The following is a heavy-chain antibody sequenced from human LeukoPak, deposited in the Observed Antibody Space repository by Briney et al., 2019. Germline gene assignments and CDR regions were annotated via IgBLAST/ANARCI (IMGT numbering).Heavy chain of an antibody. V-gene: IGHV1-46*01. J-gene: IGHJ6*02. CDR1: GYTFTSYY. Sequence: ASAKVSCKASGYTFTSYYMHWVRQAPGQGLEWMGIINPGGGGASSAQKFQGRVTVPRDTSKSTVYMELNSVRSEDAAVYYCARGAFLGLDTCMDVWGQGPRSPSP. CDR3: ARGAFLGLDTCMDV. D-gene: IGHD3-3*02. CDR2: INPGGGGA.